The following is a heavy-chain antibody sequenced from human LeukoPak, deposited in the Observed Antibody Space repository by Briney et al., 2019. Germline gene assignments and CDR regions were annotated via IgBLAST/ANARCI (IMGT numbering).Heavy chain of an antibody. CDR1: GFTFSRFW. CDR2: VKQDGSEK. D-gene: IGHD6-13*01. Sequence: GGSLRLSCAASGFTFSRFWMSWVRQAPGKGLEWVANVKQDGSEKYYVDSVKGRFTISRDNAKNSLYLKMNSLRAEDTAVYYCARYGSIAAAGTFDYWGQGTLATVSS. J-gene: IGHJ4*02. CDR3: ARYGSIAAAGTFDY. V-gene: IGHV3-7*04.